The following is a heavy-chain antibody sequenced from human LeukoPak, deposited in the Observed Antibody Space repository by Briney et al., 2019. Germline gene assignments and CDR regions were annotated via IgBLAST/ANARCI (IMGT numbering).Heavy chain of an antibody. D-gene: IGHD2-15*01. J-gene: IGHJ4*02. CDR3: ARGGPIYCSGDSCYPGDY. CDR2: IKQDGRKK. Sequence: GGSLRLSCVASGFPFSSYWMTWVRQAPGKGLEWVANIKQDGRKKSYVDSVKGRFTISRDNAKNSLYLQMNSLRAEDTAVYYCARGGPIYCSGDSCYPGDYWGQGTLVTVSS. CDR1: GFPFSSYW. V-gene: IGHV3-7*01.